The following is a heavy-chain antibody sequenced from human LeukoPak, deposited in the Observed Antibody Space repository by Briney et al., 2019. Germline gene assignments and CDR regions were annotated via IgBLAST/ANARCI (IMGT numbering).Heavy chain of an antibody. CDR3: ARVVRCGGDCYPGYFQH. V-gene: IGHV4-34*01. J-gene: IGHJ1*01. CDR2: INHSGST. D-gene: IGHD2-21*02. CDR1: GGSFGGYY. Sequence: SETLSLTCAVYGGSFGGYYWSWIRQPPGKGLEWIGEINHSGSTNYNPSLKSRVTISVDTSKNQFSLKLSSVTAADTAVYYCARVVRCGGDCYPGYFQHWGQGTLVTVSS.